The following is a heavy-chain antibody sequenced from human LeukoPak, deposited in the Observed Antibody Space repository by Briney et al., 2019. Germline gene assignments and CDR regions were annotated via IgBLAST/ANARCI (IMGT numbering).Heavy chain of an antibody. V-gene: IGHV4-34*01. CDR2: INHSGST. D-gene: IGHD5-12*01. CDR1: GGSFSGYY. CDR3: ARDPARAESAGTLRLGFDY. Sequence: SETLSLTCAVYGGSFSGYYWSWLRQPPGKGLEWIGEINHSGSTNYNPSLKSRVTISVDTSKNQFSLKLNSVTASDTAVYYCARDPARAESAGTLRLGFDYWGQGTLVTVSS. J-gene: IGHJ4*02.